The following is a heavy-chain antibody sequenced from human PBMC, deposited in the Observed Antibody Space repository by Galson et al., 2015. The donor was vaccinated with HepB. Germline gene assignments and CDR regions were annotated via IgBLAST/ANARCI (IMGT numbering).Heavy chain of an antibody. D-gene: IGHD3-22*01. Sequence: SLRLSCAASGFTFSNYAMHWVRQAPGKGLEWVAVIWYDGNNKYYADSVEGRFTISRDNSKNTVYLQMNSLRVEDTAVYYCARDLYDSSHNGYRNGPFGYWGQGTLVTVSS. CDR2: IWYDGNNK. V-gene: IGHV3-33*01. CDR1: GFTFSNYA. J-gene: IGHJ4*02. CDR3: ARDLYDSSHNGYRNGPFGY.